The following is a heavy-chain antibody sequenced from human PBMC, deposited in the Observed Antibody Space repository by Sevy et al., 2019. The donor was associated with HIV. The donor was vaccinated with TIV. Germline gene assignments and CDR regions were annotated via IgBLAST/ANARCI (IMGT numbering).Heavy chain of an antibody. Sequence: GGSLRLSCVASGFSLSNYWMTWVRQAPGKGLEWVANIKPDGSDKYYVGSLKGRFTIYRDNAKNSLYLEMNNLGAEDTAVYYCARVIDYGELGNWFDPWGQGTLVTVSS. CDR2: IKPDGSDK. CDR1: GFSLSNYW. D-gene: IGHD4-17*01. V-gene: IGHV3-7*01. J-gene: IGHJ5*02. CDR3: ARVIDYGELGNWFDP.